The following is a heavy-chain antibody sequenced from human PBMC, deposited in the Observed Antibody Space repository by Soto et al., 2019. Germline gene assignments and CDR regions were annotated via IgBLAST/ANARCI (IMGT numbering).Heavy chain of an antibody. V-gene: IGHV1-8*01. J-gene: IGHJ4*02. CDR2: MNPNSGNT. Sequence: SVKVSCKASGYTFTSYDINWVRQATGQGLEWMGWMNPNSGNTGYAQKFQDRVTMTRNTSISTAYMELSSLRSEDTAVYYCARGLPEQDIVPYYWGQGTLVTVSS. CDR1: GYTFTSYD. D-gene: IGHD2-8*01. CDR3: ARGLPEQDIVPYY.